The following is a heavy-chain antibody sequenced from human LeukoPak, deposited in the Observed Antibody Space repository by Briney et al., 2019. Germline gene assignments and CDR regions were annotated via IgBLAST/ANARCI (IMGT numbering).Heavy chain of an antibody. J-gene: IGHJ3*02. CDR1: GASVSSGSYY. Sequence: SETLSLTCSVSGASVSSGSYYWSWNRQPPGKGLVWIRYMYYSGSTNYNPSLKSRVTISVDTSKKQFSLELSSVTAADTAVYYCARETKYCSGGSCYSDGLDIWGQGTMVTVSS. D-gene: IGHD2-15*01. CDR2: MYYSGST. V-gene: IGHV4-61*01. CDR3: ARETKYCSGGSCYSDGLDI.